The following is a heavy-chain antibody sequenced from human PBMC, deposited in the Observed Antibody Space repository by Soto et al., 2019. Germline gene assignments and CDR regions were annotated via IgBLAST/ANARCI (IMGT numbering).Heavy chain of an antibody. CDR1: GFTFSNYW. Sequence: EVQLVESGGGLVQPGGSLRLSCAGSGFTFSNYWMHWVRQAPGKGLEWVSRIDHDCPTDYADSVRGRFTISRDNAENTLYLQMNSLRPEDTAVYYCVRDSHGDYWGQGTLVPVSS. J-gene: IGHJ4*02. CDR3: VRDSHGDY. V-gene: IGHV3-74*01. CDR2: IDHDCPT.